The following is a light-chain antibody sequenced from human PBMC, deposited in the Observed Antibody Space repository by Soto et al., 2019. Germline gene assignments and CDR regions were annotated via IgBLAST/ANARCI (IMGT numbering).Light chain of an antibody. J-gene: IGKJ1*01. CDR3: QQYNSYWT. CDR2: AAS. CDR1: QSVSIW. Sequence: DIQMTQSPSTLSASVGDRVTITCRASQSVSIWLAWYQQKPGKAPNLLIYAASNLQSGVPSRFSGSGSGTEFTLTISSLQPDDFATYYCQQYNSYWTFGQGTKV. V-gene: IGKV1-5*01.